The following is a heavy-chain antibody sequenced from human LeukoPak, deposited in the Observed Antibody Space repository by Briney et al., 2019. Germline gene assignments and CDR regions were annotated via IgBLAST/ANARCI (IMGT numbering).Heavy chain of an antibody. CDR1: GYTFTSYG. J-gene: IGHJ3*02. CDR2: ISPYNGNT. D-gene: IGHD6-6*01. Sequence: SVKVSCKASGYTFTSYGISWVRQAPGQGLEWRGWISPYNGNTNYAQKLQGRVTMTTDTSTSTPYIELSSLRSDDTPVYYSGGGECRSSCLAFDIWRQGTMLSVSS. CDR3: GGGECRSSCLAFDI. V-gene: IGHV1-18*01.